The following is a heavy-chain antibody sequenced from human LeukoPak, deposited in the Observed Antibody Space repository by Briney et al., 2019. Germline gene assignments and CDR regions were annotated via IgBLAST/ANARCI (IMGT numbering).Heavy chain of an antibody. V-gene: IGHV5-51*01. CDR3: ARRGYYDSSGYYNFDY. CDR2: IYPGDSDT. CDR1: GYCFTNYW. Sequence: GESLKISCKGSGYCFTNYWIACVRQMPGKGLEWMGIIYPGDSDTRYSPSFQGQVTISADQSISTAYLQWSSLKASDTAMYYCARRGYYDSSGYYNFDYWGQGTLVTVSS. J-gene: IGHJ4*02. D-gene: IGHD3-22*01.